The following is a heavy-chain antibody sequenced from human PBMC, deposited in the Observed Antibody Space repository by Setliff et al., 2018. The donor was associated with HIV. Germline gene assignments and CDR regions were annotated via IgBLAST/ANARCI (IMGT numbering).Heavy chain of an antibody. V-gene: IGHV3-21*01. CDR1: GVRFNDYT. Sequence: GGSLRLSCVASGVRFNDYTMVWVRQAPGKGLQWVSYITASSSFISYAESVRGRFTISRDNAQKSLYLQMSNLRVDDTAVYYCATQNYGEYGGFDHWGHGSLVTVSS. J-gene: IGHJ4*01. CDR2: ITASSSFI. D-gene: IGHD4-17*01. CDR3: ATQNYGEYGGFDH.